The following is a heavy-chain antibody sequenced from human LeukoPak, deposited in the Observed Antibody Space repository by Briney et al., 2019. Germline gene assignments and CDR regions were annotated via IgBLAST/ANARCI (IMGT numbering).Heavy chain of an antibody. Sequence: ASLKDSCEHPVYTFTSSAMYSVRQRPGQGVGWVGWINTNTGNPTNAQGLTGGFVLSSDTSVSTAYLRKSRLKDEDTAVFYCARSYYYYRSGCGWTSYYYYYMDVWGKGTTVTVSS. D-gene: IGHD3-22*01. CDR1: VYTFTSSA. CDR3: ARSYYYYRSGCGWTSYYYYYMDV. J-gene: IGHJ6*03. V-gene: IGHV7-4-1*02. CDR2: INTNTGNP.